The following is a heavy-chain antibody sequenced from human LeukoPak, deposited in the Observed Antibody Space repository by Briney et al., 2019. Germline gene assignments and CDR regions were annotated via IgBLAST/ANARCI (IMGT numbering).Heavy chain of an antibody. CDR1: GFTFSSYT. D-gene: IGHD6-25*01. V-gene: IGHV3-48*01. J-gene: IGHJ6*03. CDR2: IGTSSTTI. Sequence: QSGGSLRLSCAVSGFTFSSYTMNWVRQPPAKGLEWVSNIGTSSTTIYYADSVKGRFTISRDNAKNSLYLQMNSLRADDTAVYYCARFAAGGSYYYYMDVWGKGTTVTVSS. CDR3: ARFAAGGSYYYYMDV.